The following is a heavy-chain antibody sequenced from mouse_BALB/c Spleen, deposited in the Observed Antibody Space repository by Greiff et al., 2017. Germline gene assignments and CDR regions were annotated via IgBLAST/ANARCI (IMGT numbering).Heavy chain of an antibody. CDR3: ARSIYYGNWYFDV. J-gene: IGHJ1*01. CDR1: GFTFSSFG. V-gene: IGHV5-17*02. CDR2: ISSGSSTI. D-gene: IGHD2-1*01. Sequence: EVKVVESGGGLVQPGGSRKLSCAASGFTFSSFGMHWVRQAPEKGLEWVAYISSGSSTIYYADTVKGRFTISRDNPKNTLFLQMTSLRSEDTAMYYCARSIYYGNWYFDVWGAGTTVTVSS.